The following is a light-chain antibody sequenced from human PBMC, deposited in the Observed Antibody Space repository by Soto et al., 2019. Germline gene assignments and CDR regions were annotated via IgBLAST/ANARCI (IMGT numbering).Light chain of an antibody. V-gene: IGKV3-11*01. CDR2: DAS. J-gene: IGKJ4*01. CDR3: QQYASLPLT. CDR1: QSISSS. Sequence: IVLTQSPITLSLWPGETAVLSCRASQSISSSLSWYQQRPGQAPRLLIYDASNRAPGIPARFSGSGSGTVFTLTISSLEPEDFATYYCQQYASLPLTFGGGTKVEIK.